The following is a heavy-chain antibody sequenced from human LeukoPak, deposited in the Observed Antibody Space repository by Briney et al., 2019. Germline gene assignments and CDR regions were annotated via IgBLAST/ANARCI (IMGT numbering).Heavy chain of an antibody. V-gene: IGHV3-43*01. Sequence: GGSLRLSCAASGFTFDDYTMHWVRQAPGKGLEWVSLISWDGGSTYYADSVKGRFTISRDNSKNSLYLQMNSLRAEDTAVYYCARDGEGNWFDPWGQGTLVTVSS. CDR3: ARDGEGNWFDP. CDR2: ISWDGGST. J-gene: IGHJ5*02. CDR1: GFTFDDYT. D-gene: IGHD3-10*01.